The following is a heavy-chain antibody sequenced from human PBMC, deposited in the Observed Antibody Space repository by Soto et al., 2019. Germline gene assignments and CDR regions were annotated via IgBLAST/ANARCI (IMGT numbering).Heavy chain of an antibody. CDR2: VSYDGSNI. V-gene: IGHV3-30-3*01. D-gene: IGHD6-19*01. CDR3: ARVYSSLDYGIDY. J-gene: IGHJ4*02. Sequence: SGGSLRLSCAASGFTFSSYSMHWVRQAPGKGLEWVAVVSYDGSNIYCADSVKGRFTISRDNSKNTLYLQMNSLKPEDTAVYYCARVYSSLDYGIDYWGQGTLVTVSS. CDR1: GFTFSSYS.